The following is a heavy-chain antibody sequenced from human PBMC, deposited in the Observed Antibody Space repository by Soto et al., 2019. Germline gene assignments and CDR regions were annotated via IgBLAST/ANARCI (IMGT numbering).Heavy chain of an antibody. CDR1: GGTFSSYA. V-gene: IGHV1-69*01. J-gene: IGHJ4*02. D-gene: IGHD3-3*01. CDR3: ASRLTIVGVVNPFDY. Sequence: QVQLVQSGAEVKKPGSSVKVSCKASGGTFSSYAISWVRQAPGQGLEWVGGILPIFGTANSAQKFQGRVTITADESTSTAYMELSSLRSEDTSVYYCASRLTIVGVVNPFDYWGQGTLVTVSS. CDR2: ILPIFGTA.